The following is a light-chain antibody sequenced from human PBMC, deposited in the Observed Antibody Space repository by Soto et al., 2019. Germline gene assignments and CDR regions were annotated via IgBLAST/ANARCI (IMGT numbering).Light chain of an antibody. Sequence: QSVLTQPASVSGSPGQSITISCTGTSSDVGNYNYVSWYRQHPGKAPKLMIYEVSNRPSGFSNRFSGSKSANTASLNISGLQVEDEADYYCSSYTGSSPLYVFGTGTKLTV. CDR3: SSYTGSSPLYV. V-gene: IGLV2-14*01. J-gene: IGLJ1*01. CDR1: SSDVGNYNY. CDR2: EVS.